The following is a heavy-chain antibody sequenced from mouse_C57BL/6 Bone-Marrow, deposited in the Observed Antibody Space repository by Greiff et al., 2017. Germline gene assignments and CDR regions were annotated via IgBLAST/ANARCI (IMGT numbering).Heavy chain of an antibody. CDR2: IYPGDGDT. CDR3: ARDYGSSGYFDV. J-gene: IGHJ1*03. Sequence: QVQLQQSGPELVKPGASVKISCKASGYAFSSSWMNWVKQRPGKGLEWIGRIYPGDGDTNYNGKFKGKATLTADKSSSTAYMQLSSLTSEDSAVYFCARDYGSSGYFDVWGTGTTVTVSS. D-gene: IGHD1-1*01. V-gene: IGHV1-82*01. CDR1: GYAFSSSW.